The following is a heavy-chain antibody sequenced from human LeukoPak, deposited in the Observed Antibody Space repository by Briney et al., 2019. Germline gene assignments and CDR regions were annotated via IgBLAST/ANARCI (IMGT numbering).Heavy chain of an antibody. V-gene: IGHV1-2*02. CDR3: ARASSDFWSGYSSAIDY. D-gene: IGHD3-3*01. CDR1: GYTFTGYY. CDR2: INPNSGGT. J-gene: IGHJ4*02. Sequence: GASVKVSCKASGYTFTGYYVHWVRQAPGQGLEWMAWINPNSGGTNYAQKVQGRVTTTRDTSISTAYMELSRLRSDDTAVYYCARASSDFWSGYSSAIDYWGQGTLVTVSS.